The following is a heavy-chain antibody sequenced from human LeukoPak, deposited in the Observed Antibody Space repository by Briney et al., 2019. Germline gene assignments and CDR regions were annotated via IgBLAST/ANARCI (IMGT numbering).Heavy chain of an antibody. CDR3: ARGSGYSYGYGMDV. CDR1: GGSISSYY. D-gene: IGHD5-18*01. V-gene: IGHV4-59*01. CDR2: IYYSGST. Sequence: SETLSLTCTVSGGSISSYYWSWIRLPPGKGLEWIGYIYYSGSTNYNPSLKSRVTISVDTSKNQFSLKLSSVTAADTAVYYCARGSGYSYGYGMDVWGQGTTVTVSS. J-gene: IGHJ6*02.